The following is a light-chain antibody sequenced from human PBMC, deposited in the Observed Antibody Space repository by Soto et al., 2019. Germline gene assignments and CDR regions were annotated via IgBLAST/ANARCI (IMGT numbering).Light chain of an antibody. CDR1: SSEVGGYNY. CDR3: SSYTTSNTRQIV. CDR2: DVS. J-gene: IGLJ1*01. V-gene: IGLV2-14*03. Sequence: QSVLTQPASVSWSPGQSITISFTGTSSEVGGYNYVSWYQHHPGKAPKLMIFDVSNRPSGVSNRFSGSKSGNTASLTISGLQPEDEADYYCSSYTTSNTRQIVFGTGTKVTVL.